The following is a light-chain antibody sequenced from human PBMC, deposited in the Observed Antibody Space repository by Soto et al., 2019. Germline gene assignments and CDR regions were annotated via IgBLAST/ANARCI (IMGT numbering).Light chain of an antibody. CDR3: HQYGSSPPYT. V-gene: IGKV3-20*01. J-gene: IGKJ2*01. Sequence: EVVLTQSPGTLSLSPGERATLSCRASQSVTNNYLAWYQQRPGQAPRLLIFGSSDRATGIPDRFSGSGSRTDFTLTSSRLEPEDFAVYYCHQYGSSPPYTFGQGTKLEIK. CDR2: GSS. CDR1: QSVTNNY.